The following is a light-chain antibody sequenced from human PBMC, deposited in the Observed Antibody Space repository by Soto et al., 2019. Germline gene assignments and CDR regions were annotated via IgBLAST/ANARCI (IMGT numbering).Light chain of an antibody. V-gene: IGKV3-20*01. J-gene: IGKJ4*01. CDR3: QQYGTSPPT. CDR2: GAT. Sequence: EIVLTQSPGTLSVPLGETATLSCRASQTVSSNYVAWYQQKAGQAPRLLIYGATNRATGVSDNFSGGGSGTAFTLTIFSLKPEDPAIYICQQYGTSPPTFGGGTKVEIK. CDR1: QTVSSNY.